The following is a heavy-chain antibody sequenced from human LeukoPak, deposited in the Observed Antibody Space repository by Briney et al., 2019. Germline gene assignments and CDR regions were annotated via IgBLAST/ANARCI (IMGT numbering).Heavy chain of an antibody. D-gene: IGHD3-9*01. CDR3: VKSVSTGLGVIDF. Sequence: PGGSLRLSCAASGFAFSSCGMHWVRQAPGKGLERVAFISFDGSNKYSADSVKGRFTISRDNFKNTLFLQMNTLRAEDTAIYYCVKSVSTGLGVIDFWGQGTLVTVSS. CDR2: ISFDGSNK. V-gene: IGHV3-30*18. J-gene: IGHJ4*02. CDR1: GFAFSSCG.